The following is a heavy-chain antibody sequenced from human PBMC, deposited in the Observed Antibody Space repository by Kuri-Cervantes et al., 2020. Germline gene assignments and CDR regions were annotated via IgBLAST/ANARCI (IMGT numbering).Heavy chain of an antibody. CDR2: IYHSGNR. CDR1: RFTFSSYG. V-gene: IGHV4-4*02. CDR3: ARGPQVGDSSRWYLDWYFDL. J-gene: IGHJ2*01. D-gene: IGHD6-13*01. Sequence: GSLRLSCAASRFTFSSYGMHWVRQAPGKGLEWIGEIYHSGNRNYNPSLTSRATISVDKPKNLFSLKLTSVTAADTAVYYCARGPQVGDSSRWYLDWYFDLWGRGSLVTVSS.